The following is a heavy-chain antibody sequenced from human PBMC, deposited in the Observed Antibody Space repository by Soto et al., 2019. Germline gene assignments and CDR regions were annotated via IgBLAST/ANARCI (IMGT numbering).Heavy chain of an antibody. Sequence: QITLKESGPTLGKPTQTLTLTCTFSGVSLSTSGVGVGWIRQPPGKTLEWLALIYWDDDKGYSPSLKSRLTINQDTFKNQVVLTVANMDPVDTATYFCAFTGSLEWLLPLFGYWGQGTLVTVSS. V-gene: IGHV2-5*02. CDR2: IYWDDDK. CDR1: GVSLSTSGVG. D-gene: IGHD3-3*01. J-gene: IGHJ4*02. CDR3: AFTGSLEWLLPLFGY.